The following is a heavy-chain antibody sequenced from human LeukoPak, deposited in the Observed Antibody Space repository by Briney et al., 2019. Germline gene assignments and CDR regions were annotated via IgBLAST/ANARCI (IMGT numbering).Heavy chain of an antibody. D-gene: IGHD6-19*01. CDR1: GFIVSSNY. J-gene: IGHJ4*02. CDR2: IYSGGST. CDR3: ARAGHSSGWPYYFDY. Sequence: GGSLRLSCAAYGFIVSSNYMSWVRQAPGKGLEWVSVIYSGGSTYNADSVKGRFTISRDNSKNTLYLQMDSLRADDTAVYYCARAGHSSGWPYYFDYWGQGTLVTVSS. V-gene: IGHV3-66*01.